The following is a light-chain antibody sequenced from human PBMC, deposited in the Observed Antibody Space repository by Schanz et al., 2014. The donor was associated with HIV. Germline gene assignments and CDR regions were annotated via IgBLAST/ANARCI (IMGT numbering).Light chain of an antibody. CDR1: SGDVGSYNY. CDR2: DVS. V-gene: IGLV2-14*03. J-gene: IGLJ1*01. Sequence: QSVLTQPASVSGSPGQSISISCTGTSGDVGSYNYVSWYQQHPGKAPKLMIYDVSNRPSGVSFRFSGSKSGNTASLTISGLQAEDEADYYCSSYTSSSTYVFGTGTKLTVL. CDR3: SSYTSSSTYV.